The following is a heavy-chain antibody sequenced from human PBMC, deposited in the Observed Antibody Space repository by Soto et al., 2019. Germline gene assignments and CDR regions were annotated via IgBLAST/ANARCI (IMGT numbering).Heavy chain of an antibody. CDR3: AAALNDHAFDI. CDR2: IVVGSGNT. J-gene: IGHJ3*02. D-gene: IGHD1-1*01. CDR1: GGTFSSYT. V-gene: IGHV1-58*02. Sequence: SVKVSCKASGGTFSSYTISWVRQARGQRLEWIGWIVVGSGNTNYAQKFQERVTITRDMSTSTAYMELSSLRSEDTAVYYCAAALNDHAFDIWGQGTMVTVS.